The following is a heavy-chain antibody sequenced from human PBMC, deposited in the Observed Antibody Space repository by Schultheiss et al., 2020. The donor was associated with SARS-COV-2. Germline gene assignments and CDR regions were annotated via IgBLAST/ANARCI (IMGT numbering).Heavy chain of an antibody. Sequence: SQTLSLTCTVSGGSISSYYWSWIRQPPGKGLEWIGYIYYSGSTYYNPSLKSRVTISVDTSKNQFSLKLSSVTAADTAVYYCARASGYCSSTTCSHFDYWGQGTLVTVSS. D-gene: IGHD2-2*01. V-gene: IGHV4-59*12. CDR1: GGSISSYY. CDR2: IYYSGST. CDR3: ARASGYCSSTTCSHFDY. J-gene: IGHJ4*02.